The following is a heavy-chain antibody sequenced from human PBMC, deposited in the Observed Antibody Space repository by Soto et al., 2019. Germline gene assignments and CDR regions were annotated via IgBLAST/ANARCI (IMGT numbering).Heavy chain of an antibody. CDR3: ATPGGFGMDV. D-gene: IGHD5-12*01. CDR2: IFPGDAET. Sequence: SCQGSGYNFATHWIGWVRHKAGKGLEWMGIIFPGDAETRYSPSFQGHITISADKSISTAYLRWSSLKASDTGMYYCATPGGFGMDVWGQGTTVTVSS. CDR1: GYNFATHW. J-gene: IGHJ6*02. V-gene: IGHV5-51*01.